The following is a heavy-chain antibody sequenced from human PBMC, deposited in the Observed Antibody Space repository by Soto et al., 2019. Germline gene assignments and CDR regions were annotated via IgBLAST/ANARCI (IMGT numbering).Heavy chain of an antibody. V-gene: IGHV3-64*01. D-gene: IGHD2-8*01. CDR2: ISSNGGST. J-gene: IGHJ3*02. CDR3: ARANPVLNAFDI. Sequence: GGSLRLSCAASGFTFSSYAMHWFRQAPGKGLEYVSAISSNGGSTYYANSVKGRFTISRDNSKNTLYLQMGSLRAEDMAVYYCARANPVLNAFDIWGQGTMVTVSS. CDR1: GFTFSSYA.